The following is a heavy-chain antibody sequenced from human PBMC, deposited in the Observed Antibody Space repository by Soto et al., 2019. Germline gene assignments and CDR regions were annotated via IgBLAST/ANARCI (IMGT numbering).Heavy chain of an antibody. CDR2: ISSSSSYI. Sequence: PGGSLRLSCAASGFTFSSYSMNWVRQAPGKGLEWVSSISSSSSYIYYADSVKGRFTISRDNGKNSLYLQMNSLRAEDTAVYYCAREISYCSGGSCYPIWFDPWGQGTLVTVS. CDR3: AREISYCSGGSCYPIWFDP. D-gene: IGHD2-15*01. V-gene: IGHV3-21*01. J-gene: IGHJ5*02. CDR1: GFTFSSYS.